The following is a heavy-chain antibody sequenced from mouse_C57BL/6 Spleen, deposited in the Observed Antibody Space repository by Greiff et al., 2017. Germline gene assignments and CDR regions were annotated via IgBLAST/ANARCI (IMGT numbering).Heavy chain of an antibody. J-gene: IGHJ2*01. D-gene: IGHD1-1*01. Sequence: EVKLQESGPGLVKPSQSLSLTCSVTGYSITSGYYWNWIRQFPGNKLEWMGYISYDGSNNYNPSLKNRISITRDTSKNQFFLKLNSVTTEDTATYYCAREGLTVVDYWGQGTTLTVSS. V-gene: IGHV3-6*01. CDR2: ISYDGSN. CDR3: AREGLTVVDY. CDR1: GYSITSGYY.